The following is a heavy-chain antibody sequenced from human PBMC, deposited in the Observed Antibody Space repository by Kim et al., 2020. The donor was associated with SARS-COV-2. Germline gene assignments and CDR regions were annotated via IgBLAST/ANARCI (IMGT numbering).Heavy chain of an antibody. CDR3: ARVDFSPAGPSDY. J-gene: IGHJ4*02. CDR2: IYSGGST. Sequence: GGSLRLSCAASGFTVSSNYMSWVRQAPGKGLEWVSVIYSGGSTYYADSVKGRFTISRHNSKNTLYLQMNSLRAEDKAVYYCARVDFSPAGPSDYWGQGTLVTVSS. V-gene: IGHV3-53*04. CDR1: GFTVSSNY. D-gene: IGHD6-13*01.